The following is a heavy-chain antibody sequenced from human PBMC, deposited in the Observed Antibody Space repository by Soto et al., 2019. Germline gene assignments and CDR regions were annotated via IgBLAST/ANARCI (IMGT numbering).Heavy chain of an antibody. J-gene: IGHJ4*02. Sequence: ASVKVSCKASGGTFSSYAISWVRQAPGQGLEWMGGVIPIFGTANYAQKFQGRVTITADESTSTAYMELSSLRSEDTAVYYCARTPDDDSYYFDSSGFPAWYFDYWGQGTLVTVSS. CDR3: ARTPDDDSYYFDSSGFPAWYFDY. D-gene: IGHD3-22*01. CDR2: VIPIFGTA. V-gene: IGHV1-69*13. CDR1: GGTFSSYA.